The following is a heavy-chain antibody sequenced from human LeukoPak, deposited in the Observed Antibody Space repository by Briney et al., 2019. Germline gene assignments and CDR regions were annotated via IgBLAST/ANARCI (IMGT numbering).Heavy chain of an antibody. J-gene: IGHJ6*03. CDR1: GFTFSSYG. D-gene: IGHD6-13*01. CDR2: ISGSGGST. Sequence: PGGSLRLSCAASGFTFSSYGMSWVRQAPGKGLEWVSAISGSGGSTYYADSVKGRFTISRDNSKNTLYLQMNSLRAEDTAVYYCAKDGVPSSWYPDYYYSYMDVWGKGTTVTISS. CDR3: AKDGVPSSWYPDYYYSYMDV. V-gene: IGHV3-23*01.